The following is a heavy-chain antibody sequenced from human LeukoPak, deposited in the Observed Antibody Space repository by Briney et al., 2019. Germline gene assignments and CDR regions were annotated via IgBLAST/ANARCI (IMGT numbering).Heavy chain of an antibody. D-gene: IGHD2-2*01. Sequence: SETLSLTCTVSGASISIYSWSWIRQPPGQALEWIGYIYYSGSPNYNPSLTSRVTMSVDASKNQFSLKVSSVTAADPAVYYCAKSNRYCDSASCYEAFDIWGQGTMVTVSS. CDR3: AKSNRYCDSASCYEAFDI. CDR2: IYYSGSP. J-gene: IGHJ3*02. V-gene: IGHV4-59*01. CDR1: GASISIYS.